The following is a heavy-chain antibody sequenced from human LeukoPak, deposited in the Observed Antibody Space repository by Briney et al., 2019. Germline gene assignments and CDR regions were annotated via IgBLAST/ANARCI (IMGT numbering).Heavy chain of an antibody. D-gene: IGHD4-17*01. CDR3: ARGAYGDSTAAFDI. J-gene: IGHJ3*02. CDR1: GGSISSSSYY. CDR2: IYYSGST. Sequence: PSETLSLTCTVSGGSISSSSYYWGWIRQPPGKGLEWIGSIYYSGSTYYNPSLKSRVTISVDTSKNQFSLKLSSVTAADTAVYYCARGAYGDSTAAFDIWGQGTMVTVSS. V-gene: IGHV4-39*07.